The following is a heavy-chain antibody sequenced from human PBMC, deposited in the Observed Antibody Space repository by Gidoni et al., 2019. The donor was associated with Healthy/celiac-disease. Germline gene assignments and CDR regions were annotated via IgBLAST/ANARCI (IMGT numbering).Heavy chain of an antibody. Sequence: EVQLVQSGAEVKKHGESLRISCKGSGYSFTSYWISWVRQMPGKGLEWMGRIDPSDSYTNYSPSFQGHVTISADKSISTAYLQWSSLKASDTAMYYCARTYCSGGSCYYEAFDIWGQGTMVTVSS. V-gene: IGHV5-10-1*03. CDR2: IDPSDSYT. CDR3: ARTYCSGGSCYYEAFDI. D-gene: IGHD2-15*01. CDR1: GYSFTSYW. J-gene: IGHJ3*02.